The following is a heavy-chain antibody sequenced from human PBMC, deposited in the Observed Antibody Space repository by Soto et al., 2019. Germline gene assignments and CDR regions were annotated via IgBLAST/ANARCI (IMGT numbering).Heavy chain of an antibody. CDR3: ASGLYDSSGWYNYYFDY. D-gene: IGHD6-19*01. Sequence: QVQLVQSGAEVKKPGASMKVSCKTSGYTFTSYAMHWVRQVPGQRLEWMGWINAGNGNTKYSQKFQGRVTITRDTCASTAYMELSSLRSEDTAVYYCASGLYDSSGWYNYYFDYWGQGTLVTVSS. J-gene: IGHJ4*02. V-gene: IGHV1-3*01. CDR2: INAGNGNT. CDR1: GYTFTSYA.